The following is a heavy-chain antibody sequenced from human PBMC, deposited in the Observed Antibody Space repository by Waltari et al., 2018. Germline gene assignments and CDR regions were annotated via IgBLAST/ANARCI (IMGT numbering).Heavy chain of an antibody. D-gene: IGHD3-3*01. Sequence: QVYLVQSGAELKKPGASVKVSCKASGYTFPKHSMHWVRQAPGQGLEWMGWIHGGNGNTKYSKKFQDRLSISQDTSATTVYMELSSLTSEDTAVYYCAKTQYDFWSAYFDYWGQGTLVTVSS. V-gene: IGHV1-3*01. CDR1: GYTFPKHS. CDR2: IHGGNGNT. CDR3: AKTQYDFWSAYFDY. J-gene: IGHJ4*02.